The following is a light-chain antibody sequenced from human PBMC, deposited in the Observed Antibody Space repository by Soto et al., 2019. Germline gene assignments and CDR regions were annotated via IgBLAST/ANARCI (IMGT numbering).Light chain of an antibody. CDR3: QQYNNWQYT. J-gene: IGKJ2*01. CDR1: QSVSSN. CDR2: GAS. V-gene: IGKV3-15*01. Sequence: EIVMTQSPATLSVSPGERATLSCRASQSVSSNLAWYQQKPGQAPRLLIYGASTRATGIPARFSGSGSGTEFTHTISSLQSEDFAVYYCQQYNNWQYTFGQGTKLEIK.